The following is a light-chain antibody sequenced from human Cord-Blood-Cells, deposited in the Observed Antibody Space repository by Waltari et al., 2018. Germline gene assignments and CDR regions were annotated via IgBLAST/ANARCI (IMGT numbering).Light chain of an antibody. J-gene: IGKJ4*01. V-gene: IGKV1-9*01. CDR2: AAS. CDR1: QGISSY. Sequence: IQLTQSPSSLSASVGDRVTITCRASQGISSYLAWYQQKPGKAPKLLIYAASTLQSGVTSRFSGSGSGTDFTLTISSLQPEDFATYYCQQLNSYLPLTFGGGTKVEIK. CDR3: QQLNSYLPLT.